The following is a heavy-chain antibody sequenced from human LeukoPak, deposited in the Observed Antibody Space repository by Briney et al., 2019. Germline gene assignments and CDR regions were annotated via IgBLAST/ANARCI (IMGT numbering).Heavy chain of an antibody. CDR2: IYYSGST. CDR3: ARGRVERRVYNWFDP. V-gene: IGHV4-30-4*08. CDR1: GGSISSGDYH. J-gene: IGHJ5*02. D-gene: IGHD1-1*01. Sequence: SETLSLTCTVSGGSISSGDYHWSWIRQPPGKGLEWIGYIYYSGSTYYNPSLKSRVTISVDTSKNQFSLKLSSVTAADTAVYYCARGRVERRVYNWFDPWGQGTLVTVSS.